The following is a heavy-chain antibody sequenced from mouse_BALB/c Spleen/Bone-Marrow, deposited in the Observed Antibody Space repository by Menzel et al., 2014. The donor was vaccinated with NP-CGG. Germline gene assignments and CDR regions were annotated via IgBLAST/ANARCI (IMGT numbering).Heavy chain of an antibody. CDR1: GFTFNSYG. CDR2: ISDGGNYT. V-gene: IGHV5-9-2*01. CDR3: ARDGDYRYAWFAF. Sequence: EVKVEESGGGLVKSGGSLKLSCAASGFTFNSYGMSWVRQTPEKRLEWVATISDGGNYTCYPDSVKGRFTISRDNAKNNLHLQMNSLKSEDTAKYFCARDGDYRYAWFAFWGQGTLVTVSA. D-gene: IGHD2-14*01. J-gene: IGHJ3*01.